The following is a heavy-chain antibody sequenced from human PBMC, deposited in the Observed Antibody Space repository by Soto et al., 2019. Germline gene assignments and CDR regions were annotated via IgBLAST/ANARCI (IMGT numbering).Heavy chain of an antibody. CDR2: INAGNGNT. CDR1: GYTFTSYA. J-gene: IGHJ4*02. D-gene: IGHD6-19*01. V-gene: IGHV1-3*01. Sequence: QVQLGQSGAEVKKPGASVKVSCKASGYTFTSYAIHWVRQAPGQRLEWMGWINAGNGNTKYSRKFQDRVTITRDTSASTAYRELSSLRSEDTAVYYCARDLGGWPDYWGQGTLVTVSS. CDR3: ARDLGGWPDY.